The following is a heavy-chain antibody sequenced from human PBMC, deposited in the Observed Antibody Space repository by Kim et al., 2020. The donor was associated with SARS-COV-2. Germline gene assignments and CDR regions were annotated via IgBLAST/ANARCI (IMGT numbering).Heavy chain of an antibody. CDR1: EFSVSTKT. J-gene: IGHJ4*02. CDR2: IYRNGTT. Sequence: GGSLRLSCAASEFSVSTKTMTWVRQAPGKGLEWVSIIYRNGTTYYADSVKGRFTTSRDTSKNTQYLHMDNLRADDTAVYYCSGDNYNNYWYKYWGQGTLVTVSA. D-gene: IGHD1-20*01. CDR3: SGDNYNNYWYKY. V-gene: IGHV3-53*01.